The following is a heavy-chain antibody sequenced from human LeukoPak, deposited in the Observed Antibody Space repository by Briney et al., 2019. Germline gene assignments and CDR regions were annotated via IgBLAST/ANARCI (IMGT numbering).Heavy chain of an antibody. Sequence: SVKVSCKASGGTFSSYAISWVRQAPGQGLEWMGGIIPIFGTANYAQKFQGRVTITTDESTSTAYMELSSLRSEDTAVYYCARLAGTWIHHHSYYMDVWGKGTTVTVSS. CDR2: IIPIFGTA. CDR3: ARLAGTWIHHHSYYMDV. J-gene: IGHJ6*03. D-gene: IGHD5-18*01. CDR1: GGTFSSYA. V-gene: IGHV1-69*05.